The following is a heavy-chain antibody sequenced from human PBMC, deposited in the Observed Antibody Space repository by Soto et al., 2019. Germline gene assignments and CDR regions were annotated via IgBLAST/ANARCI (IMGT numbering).Heavy chain of an antibody. J-gene: IGHJ4*02. CDR2: IIPIFGTA. CDR1: GGAFSSYS. CDR3: ARGNYYGSGILL. Sequence: VKVSCKACGGAFSSYSISWVRQAPGQGLEWMGGIIPIFGTANYAQKFQGRVTITADESTSTAYMELSSLRSEGTAVYYCARGNYYGSGILLWGQGTLVTVSS. D-gene: IGHD3-10*01. V-gene: IGHV1-69*13.